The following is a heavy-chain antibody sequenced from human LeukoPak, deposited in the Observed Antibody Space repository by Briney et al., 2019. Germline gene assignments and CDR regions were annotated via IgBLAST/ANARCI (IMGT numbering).Heavy chain of an antibody. CDR2: INPSGGST. V-gene: IGHV1-46*01. J-gene: IGHJ5*02. CDR3: ARPDYDFWSGYGT. Sequence: ASVKVSCKASGHTFTSYYMHWVRQAPGQGLEWMGIINPSGGSTSYAQKFQGRVTMTRDTSTSTVYMELSSLRSEDTAVYYCARPDYDFWSGYGTWGQGTLVTVSS. D-gene: IGHD3-3*01. CDR1: GHTFTSYY.